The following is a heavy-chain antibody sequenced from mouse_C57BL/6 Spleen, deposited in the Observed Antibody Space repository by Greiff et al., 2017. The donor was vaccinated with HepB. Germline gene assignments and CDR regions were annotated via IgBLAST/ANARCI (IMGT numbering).Heavy chain of an antibody. CDR1: GYTFTSYW. Sequence: VQLQQSGAELVKPGASVKMSCKASGYTFTSYWITWVKQRPGQGLEWIGDIYPGSGSTNYNEKFKSKATLTVDTSSSTAYMQLSSLTSEDSAVYYCARDDGDQAWFAYWGQGTLVTVSA. D-gene: IGHD2-12*01. CDR2: IYPGSGST. CDR3: ARDDGDQAWFAY. V-gene: IGHV1-55*01. J-gene: IGHJ3*01.